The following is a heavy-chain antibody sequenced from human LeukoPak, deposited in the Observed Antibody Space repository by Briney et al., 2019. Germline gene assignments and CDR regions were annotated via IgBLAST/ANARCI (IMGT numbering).Heavy chain of an antibody. D-gene: IGHD3-3*01. J-gene: IGHJ4*02. CDR2: IKQDGSEK. Sequence: PGRSLRLSCAASGFTFSSYGMHWVRQAPGKGLEWVANIKQDGSEKYYVDSVKGRFTISRDNAKNSLYLQMNSLRAEDTAVYYCARDYDFWSGYYKPLDYWGQGTLVTVSS. CDR3: ARDYDFWSGYYKPLDY. V-gene: IGHV3-7*01. CDR1: GFTFSSYG.